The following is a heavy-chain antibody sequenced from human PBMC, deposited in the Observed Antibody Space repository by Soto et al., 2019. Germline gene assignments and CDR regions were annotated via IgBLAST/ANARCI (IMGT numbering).Heavy chain of an antibody. J-gene: IGHJ4*02. CDR2: IIPIFGTA. CDR1: GGTFSSYA. CDR3: ARLGGIAAAGSETGREL. V-gene: IGHV1-69*06. Sequence: AASVKVSCKASGGTFSSYAISWVRQAPGQGLEWMGGIIPIFGTANYAQKFQGRVTITADKSTSTAYMELSSLRSEDTAVYYCARLGGIAAAGSETGRELWGQGTLVTVSS. D-gene: IGHD6-13*01.